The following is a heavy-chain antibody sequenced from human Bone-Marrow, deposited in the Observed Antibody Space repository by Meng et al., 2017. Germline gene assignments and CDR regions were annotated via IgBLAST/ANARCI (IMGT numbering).Heavy chain of an antibody. V-gene: IGHV1-8*01. Sequence: ASVKVSCKASGYIFANFDMHWVRQTTGQGLEWMGWMNPTNGDTSSAQKFQGRVTITRSTSMNTAYMELSSLRSEDTAVYYCVRGPAQYYDYVSGSYRFGQFDYWGRGTLVTVSS. CDR3: VRGPAQYYDYVSGSYRFGQFDY. J-gene: IGHJ4*02. CDR2: MNPTNGDT. D-gene: IGHD3-16*02. CDR1: GYIFANFD.